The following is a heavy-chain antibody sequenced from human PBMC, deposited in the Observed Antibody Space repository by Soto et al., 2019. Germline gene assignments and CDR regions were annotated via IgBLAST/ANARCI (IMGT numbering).Heavy chain of an antibody. D-gene: IGHD2-15*01. CDR2: IIPILGIA. J-gene: IGHJ4*02. V-gene: IGHV1-69*02. CDR1: GGTFSSYT. CDR3: ARAAGYCSGGSCYPNDY. Sequence: GASVKVSCKASGGTFSSYTISWVRQAPGQGLEWMGRIIPILGIANYAQKFQGRVTITADKSTSTAYMELSSLRSEDTAVYYCARAAGYCSGGSCYPNDYWGQGTLVTVSS.